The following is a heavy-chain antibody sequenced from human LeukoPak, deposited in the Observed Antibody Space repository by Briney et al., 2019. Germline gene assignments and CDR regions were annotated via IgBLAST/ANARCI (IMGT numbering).Heavy chain of an antibody. CDR2: ISSSGSTI. V-gene: IGHV3-48*03. Sequence: GGSLRLSCAASGFTFSSYEMNWVRQAPGKGLEWVSYISSSGSTIYYADSVKGRFAISRDNAKNSLYLQLNSLRAEDTAVYYCAELGITMIGGVWGKGTTVTISS. CDR1: GFTFSSYE. D-gene: IGHD3-10*02. CDR3: AELGITMIGGV. J-gene: IGHJ6*04.